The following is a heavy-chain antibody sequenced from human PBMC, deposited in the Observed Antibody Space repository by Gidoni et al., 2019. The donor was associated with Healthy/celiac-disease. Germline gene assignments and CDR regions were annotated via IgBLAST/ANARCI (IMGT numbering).Heavy chain of an antibody. CDR2: IYYSGST. D-gene: IGHD6-19*01. J-gene: IGHJ4*02. Sequence: QLQLQESGPGLVKPSETLSLTCTVSGGSISSSSYYWGWFRQPPGKGLEWIGSIYYSGSTYYNPSLKSLVTISFDTSKNQFSLKLSSVTAADTAVYYCARRGQWLAIDYWGQGTLVTVSS. CDR3: ARRGQWLAIDY. CDR1: GGSISSSSYY. V-gene: IGHV4-39*01.